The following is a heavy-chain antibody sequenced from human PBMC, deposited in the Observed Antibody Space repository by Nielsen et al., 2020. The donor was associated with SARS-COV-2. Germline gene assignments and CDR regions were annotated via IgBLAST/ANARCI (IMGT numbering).Heavy chain of an antibody. J-gene: IGHJ3*02. Sequence: GGSLRLSCAASGFTFDDYAMHWVRQAPGKGLEWVSGISWNSGSIGYADSVKGRFTISRDNAKNSLYLQMNSLRAEDKALYYCAKESAFDIWGQGTMVTVSS. CDR2: ISWNSGSI. CDR3: AKESAFDI. V-gene: IGHV3-9*01. CDR1: GFTFDDYA.